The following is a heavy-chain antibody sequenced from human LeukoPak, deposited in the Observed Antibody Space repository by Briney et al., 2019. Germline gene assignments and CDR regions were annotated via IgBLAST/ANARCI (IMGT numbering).Heavy chain of an antibody. CDR3: ARLSWFGDVDAFDI. CDR1: GFTFSNYW. D-gene: IGHD3-10*01. V-gene: IGHV3-7*01. Sequence: QTGGSLRLSCAASGFTFSNYWMSWVRQAPGKGLEWVANIKQDGSEKYYVDSVKGRFTISRDNAKNSLYLQMNSLRAEDTAVYYCARLSWFGDVDAFDIWGQGTMVTVSS. CDR2: IKQDGSEK. J-gene: IGHJ3*02.